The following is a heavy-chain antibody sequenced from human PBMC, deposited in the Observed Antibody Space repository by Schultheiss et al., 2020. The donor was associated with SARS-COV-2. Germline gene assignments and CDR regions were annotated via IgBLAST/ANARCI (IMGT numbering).Heavy chain of an antibody. Sequence: GESLKISCAASGFTFSSYAMHWVRQAPGKGLEWVAVISYDGSNKYYADSVKGRFTISRDNSKNTLYLQMNSLRAEDTAVYYCARNEDSSGYYYWYFDLWGRGTLVTVAS. D-gene: IGHD3-22*01. J-gene: IGHJ2*01. CDR3: ARNEDSSGYYYWYFDL. CDR1: GFTFSSYA. V-gene: IGHV3-30*01. CDR2: ISYDGSNK.